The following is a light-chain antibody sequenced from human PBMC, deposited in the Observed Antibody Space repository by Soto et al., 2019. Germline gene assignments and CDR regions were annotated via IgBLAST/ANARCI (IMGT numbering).Light chain of an antibody. CDR3: QQYNNWPPYT. Sequence: EIVLTQSPATLSLSPGERATLSCRASQSVSNNLAWYQQKPGQAPRLLIYGASTRATDIPARFSGSGSGTAFTLTISSLQSEDFAVYYCQQYNNWPPYTFGQGTRLEIK. V-gene: IGKV3-15*01. J-gene: IGKJ5*01. CDR1: QSVSNN. CDR2: GAS.